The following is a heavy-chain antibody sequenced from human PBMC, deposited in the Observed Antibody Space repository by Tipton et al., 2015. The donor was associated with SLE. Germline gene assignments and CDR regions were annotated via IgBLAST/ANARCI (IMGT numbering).Heavy chain of an antibody. CDR1: GGSISTSNNY. V-gene: IGHV4-39*07. J-gene: IGHJ4*02. D-gene: IGHD2-21*01. Sequence: TLSLTCTVSGGSISTSNNYWVWIRQPPGKRLEWIGTSYYSGRNDYNPSLKSRVTMSVDTSMNQFSLKLFSVTAADTAVYYCARRRFQSASDSWGQGTVVSVSS. CDR2: SYYSGRN. CDR3: ARRRFQSASDS.